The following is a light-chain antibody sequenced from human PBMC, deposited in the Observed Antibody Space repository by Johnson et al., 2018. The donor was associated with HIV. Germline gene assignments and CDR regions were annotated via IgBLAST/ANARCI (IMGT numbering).Light chain of an antibody. CDR1: SSNIGTNY. CDR2: ENN. Sequence: QSVLTQPPSVSAAPGQKVTVSCSGSSSNIGTNYVSWYQHLPGTAPKLLIYENNKRPSGIPDRFSGSKSGTSATLGITGLQTGDEADYYCGRWDDSLSTYVFGTGTKVTVL. J-gene: IGLJ1*01. CDR3: GRWDDSLSTYV. V-gene: IGLV1-51*02.